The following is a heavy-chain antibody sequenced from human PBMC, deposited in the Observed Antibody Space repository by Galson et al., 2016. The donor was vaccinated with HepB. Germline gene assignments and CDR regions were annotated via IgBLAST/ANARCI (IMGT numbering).Heavy chain of an antibody. CDR1: GFTVRSDY. J-gene: IGHJ6*04. Sequence: SLRLSCAVTGFTVRSDYISWVRQAPGKELEWGSVIYSGVDTYYADSVKGRFTISRDNSKNTPYLQMSSLRTEDTAVSFCAGDPGLPNGMGGWGKGTTVTVAS. V-gene: IGHV3-66*02. CDR3: AGDPGLPNGMGG. D-gene: IGHD5-12*01. CDR2: IYSGVDT.